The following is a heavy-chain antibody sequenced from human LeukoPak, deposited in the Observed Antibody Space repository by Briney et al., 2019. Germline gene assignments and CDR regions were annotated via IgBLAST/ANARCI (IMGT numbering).Heavy chain of an antibody. Sequence: SQTLSLTCTVSGGSISSGGYYWSWLRQHPGKGLEWIEYIYYSGSTYYNPSLKSRVTISVDTSKNQFSLKLSSVTAGDTAVYYCASSDFSKINWFDPWGQGTLVTVAS. CDR1: GGSISSGGYY. CDR3: ASSDFSKINWFDP. D-gene: IGHD3-3*01. CDR2: IYYSGST. J-gene: IGHJ5*02. V-gene: IGHV4-31*03.